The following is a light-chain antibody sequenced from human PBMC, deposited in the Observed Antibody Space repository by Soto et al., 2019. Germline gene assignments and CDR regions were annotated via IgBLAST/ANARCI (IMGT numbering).Light chain of an antibody. CDR2: GAS. CDR3: QQYGSSPVFT. J-gene: IGKJ2*01. CDR1: QSVSSSY. V-gene: IGKV3-20*01. Sequence: EIVLTQSPGTLSLSPGERATLSCRASQSVSSSYLAWYQQTPGQAPRLLIYGASSRATGIPDRFSGSGSGTDFTITISRLEPEDFAVYYYQQYGSSPVFTFGQGTKLEIK.